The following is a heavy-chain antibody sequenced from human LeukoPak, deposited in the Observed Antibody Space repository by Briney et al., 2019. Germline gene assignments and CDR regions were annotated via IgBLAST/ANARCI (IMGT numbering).Heavy chain of an antibody. D-gene: IGHD3-22*01. Sequence: PSETLSLTCTVSGGSISSYYWSWIRQPPGKGLEWIGYIYYSGSTNYNPSLKSRVTISVDTSKNQFSLKLSSVTAADTAVYYCARANYYDSSGYYYAYDYWGQGTLVTVSS. CDR2: IYYSGST. CDR3: ARANYYDSSGYYYAYDY. V-gene: IGHV4-59*01. CDR1: GGSISSYY. J-gene: IGHJ4*02.